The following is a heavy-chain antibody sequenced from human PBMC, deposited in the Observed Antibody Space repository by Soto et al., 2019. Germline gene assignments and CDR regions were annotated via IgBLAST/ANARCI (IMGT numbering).Heavy chain of an antibody. CDR1: GFTFGASA. Sequence: GGSLRLSCSASGFTFGASALQRVRQASGKGLEWLGRIGSRGETYATTYAASVKGRFTISRDDSKKTAYLQMNSLRAEDTAVYYCAKRASGSYFDYWSQGTLVTVSS. V-gene: IGHV3-73*01. D-gene: IGHD3-10*01. CDR2: IGSRGETYAT. CDR3: AKRASGSYFDY. J-gene: IGHJ4*02.